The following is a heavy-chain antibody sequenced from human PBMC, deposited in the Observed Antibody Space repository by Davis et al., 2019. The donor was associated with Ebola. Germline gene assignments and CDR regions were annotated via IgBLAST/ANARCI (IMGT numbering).Heavy chain of an antibody. Sequence: GESLKISCAASEFMVTGYWMHWVRQAPGKGLVWVSHINSESTVTTCADSVKGRFTISRDNAKNTLSLQMNSLRAEDTAVYYCARDNGIVGARGYFDYWGQGTLVTVSS. V-gene: IGHV3-74*01. CDR1: EFMVTGYW. D-gene: IGHD1-26*01. CDR3: ARDNGIVGARGYFDY. CDR2: INSESTVT. J-gene: IGHJ4*02.